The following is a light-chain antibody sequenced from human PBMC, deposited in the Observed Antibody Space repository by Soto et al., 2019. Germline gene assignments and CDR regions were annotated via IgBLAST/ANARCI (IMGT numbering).Light chain of an antibody. CDR2: AAS. Sequence: DIQMTQSPSSLSASIGDRVTITCRASHDIETYLNWYQQKPGKAPKLLIYAASSLQSGVPSTFRGSGSGTDFTLAISSLQHEDSATYYCQQSFNGPTFGQGTKLEI. CDR3: QQSFNGPT. CDR1: HDIETY. J-gene: IGKJ2*01. V-gene: IGKV1-39*01.